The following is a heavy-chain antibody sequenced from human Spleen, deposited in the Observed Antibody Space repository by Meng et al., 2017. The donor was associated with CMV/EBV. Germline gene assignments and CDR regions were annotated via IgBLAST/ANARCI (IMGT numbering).Heavy chain of an antibody. J-gene: IGHJ4*02. CDR1: GFTFSSYS. V-gene: IGHV3-21*01. CDR3: ARGGYSSAWYFFDFDY. CDR2: ISSNSSYI. D-gene: IGHD6-13*01. Sequence: GESLKISCAASGFTFSSYSMNWVRQAPGKGLEWVSSISSNSSYIYYADSVNGRFTISRDNAKNSLYLQMNSLRAEDTAVYYCARGGYSSAWYFFDFDYWGQGTLVTVSS.